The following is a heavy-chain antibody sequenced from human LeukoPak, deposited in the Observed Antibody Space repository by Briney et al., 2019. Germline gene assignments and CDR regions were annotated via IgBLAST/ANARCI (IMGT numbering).Heavy chain of an antibody. D-gene: IGHD3-9*01. V-gene: IGHV1-46*01. Sequence: ASVKVSRKASGYTFTSYYLHWVRQAPGQGLEWMGIINPSGGSTSYARKFQGRVTMTRDTSTSTAYMELSSLRSEDTAVYYCARDAPPYYHILTGNGGMDVWGQGTTVTVSS. CDR1: GYTFTSYY. J-gene: IGHJ6*02. CDR2: INPSGGST. CDR3: ARDAPPYYHILTGNGGMDV.